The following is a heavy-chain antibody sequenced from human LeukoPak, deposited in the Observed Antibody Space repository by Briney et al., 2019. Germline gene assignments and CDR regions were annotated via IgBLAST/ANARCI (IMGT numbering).Heavy chain of an antibody. D-gene: IGHD2-2*01. V-gene: IGHV4-34*01. CDR1: GGSFSGYY. CDR2: INHSGST. Sequence: ASETLSLTCAVYGGSFSGYYWSWIRQPPGKGLEWIGEINHSGSTNYNPSLKSRVTISVDTSKNQFSLKLSSVTAADTAVYYCARSVVVVPARFDLWGRGTLVTVS. J-gene: IGHJ2*01. CDR3: ARSVVVVPARFDL.